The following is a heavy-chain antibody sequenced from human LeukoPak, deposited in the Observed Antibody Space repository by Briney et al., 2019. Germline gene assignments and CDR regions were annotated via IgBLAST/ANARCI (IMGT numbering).Heavy chain of an antibody. J-gene: IGHJ4*02. V-gene: IGHV4-39*01. D-gene: IGHD3-10*01. CDR3: ARHAAGGNYGLHFDY. CDR1: GXSISSSSDY. CDR2: IYYSGRT. Sequence: SETLSLTCTVSGXSISSSSDYWGWIRQPPGVGLQWIGSIYYSGRTYYKPSLKSRVTISVDTSKNQFSLKLSSVTAADTAVYYCARHAAGGNYGLHFDYWGQGTLVTVSS.